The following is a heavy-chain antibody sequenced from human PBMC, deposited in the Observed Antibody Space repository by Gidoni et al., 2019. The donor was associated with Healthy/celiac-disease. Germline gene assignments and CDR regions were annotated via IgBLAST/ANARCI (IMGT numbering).Heavy chain of an antibody. J-gene: IGHJ3*02. Sequence: QVQLQQWGAGLLKPPATPSLTSAVYGGSFSGYYWSWIRQPPGKGLEWVGGINHSGSTNYNPSLKSRVTISVDTSKNQFSLKLSSVTAADTAVYYCARADYDILTGQTGDAFDIWGQGTMVTVSS. V-gene: IGHV4-34*01. CDR3: ARADYDILTGQTGDAFDI. CDR2: INHSGST. CDR1: GGSFSGYY. D-gene: IGHD3-9*01.